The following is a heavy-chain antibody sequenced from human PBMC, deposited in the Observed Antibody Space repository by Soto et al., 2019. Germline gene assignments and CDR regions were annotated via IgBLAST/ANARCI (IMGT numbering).Heavy chain of an antibody. V-gene: IGHV1-18*01. Sequence: QVQLVQSGAEVKKPGASVKVSCKASGYTFTSYGISWVRQAPGQGLEWMGWISAYNGNKKYAQKLQGRVTMTTDTSTSTANRELRSLRSDDTAVYSCARDLGQQLFDYGAQGTLVTVPS. CDR3: ARDLGQQLFDY. J-gene: IGHJ4*02. D-gene: IGHD6-13*01. CDR2: ISAYNGNK. CDR1: GYTFTSYG.